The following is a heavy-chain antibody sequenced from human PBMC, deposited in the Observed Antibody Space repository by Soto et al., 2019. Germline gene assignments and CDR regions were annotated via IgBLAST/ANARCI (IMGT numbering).Heavy chain of an antibody. CDR3: AKAAGAAIFGVAHFDY. CDR1: GFTFDDYA. Sequence: GGSLRLSCAVSGFTFDDYAMHWVRQAPGKGLEWASSISWNGNSIRYADSVKGRFAISRDNAKNSLDLQMNSLRAEDTALYYCAKAAGAAIFGVAHFDYWGHGTLVTVSS. CDR2: ISWNGNSI. D-gene: IGHD3-3*01. V-gene: IGHV3-9*01. J-gene: IGHJ4*01.